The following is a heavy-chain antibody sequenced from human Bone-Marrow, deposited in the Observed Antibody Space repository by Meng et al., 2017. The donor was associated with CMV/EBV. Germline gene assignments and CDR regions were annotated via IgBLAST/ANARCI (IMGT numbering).Heavy chain of an antibody. CDR3: ARDKFRGPVD. J-gene: IGHJ4*02. V-gene: IGHV3-74*01. CDR1: GFTFSNYW. D-gene: IGHD4-23*01. Sequence: GESLKISCAVSGFTFSNYWMHWVRQAPGKGLVWVSRTNSDGSNIIYVDSVKGRFTISTDNAKNTLYLQMNSLRAEDTAVYYCARDKFRGPVDWGQGTLVTVSS. CDR2: TNSDGSNI.